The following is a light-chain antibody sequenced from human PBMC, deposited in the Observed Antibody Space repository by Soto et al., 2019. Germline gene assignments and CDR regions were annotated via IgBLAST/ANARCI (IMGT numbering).Light chain of an antibody. J-gene: IGKJ4*01. CDR1: QRISSNY. CDR3: QQYGSSPS. V-gene: IGKV3-20*01. CDR2: AAS. Sequence: DIVLTQSPGTLSLSPGERATLSCRASQRISSNYLGWYQQKPGQAPRLLIYAASSRATGISDRFSGSGSGTDFILTISRLEPEDFTVYYCQQYGSSPSFGGGTKVDIK.